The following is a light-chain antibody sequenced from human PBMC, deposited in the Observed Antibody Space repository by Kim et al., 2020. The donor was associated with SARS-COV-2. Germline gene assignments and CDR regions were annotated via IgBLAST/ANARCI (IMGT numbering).Light chain of an antibody. Sequence: SVGDRVTITCRASQSISTWLAWYQQKPGKAPKLLIYQASSLESGVPSRFSGSGSGTEFTLTISILQPDDFATYYCQQYNSYSPLTFGGGTKVDIK. CDR1: QSISTW. CDR2: QAS. V-gene: IGKV1-5*03. CDR3: QQYNSYSPLT. J-gene: IGKJ4*01.